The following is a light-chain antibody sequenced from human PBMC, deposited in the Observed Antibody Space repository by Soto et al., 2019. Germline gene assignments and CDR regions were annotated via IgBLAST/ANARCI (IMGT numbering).Light chain of an antibody. Sequence: EVVLTQSPGTLPLSPGERATLSCRASENVSNNYLAWYQQKPGQAPRLLIFGSSDRAAGIPDRFSGSGSGTDFTLTISRLEPEDFAVYYCQQYGGSPPYTVGQGTKLEIK. CDR1: ENVSNNY. J-gene: IGKJ2*01. CDR2: GSS. CDR3: QQYGGSPPYT. V-gene: IGKV3-20*01.